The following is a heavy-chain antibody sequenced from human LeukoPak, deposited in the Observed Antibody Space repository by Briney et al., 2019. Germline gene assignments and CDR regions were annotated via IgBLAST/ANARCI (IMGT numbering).Heavy chain of an antibody. Sequence: GGSLRLSCAASGFTFSSYAMHWVRQAPGKGLEWVAVISYDGSNKYYADSVKGRFTISRDNSKNTLYLQMNSLRAEDTAVYYCARGGGGDYYYYYMDVWGKGTTVTVPS. CDR2: ISYDGSNK. D-gene: IGHD3-16*01. CDR3: ARGGGGDYYYYYMDV. V-gene: IGHV3-30*04. J-gene: IGHJ6*03. CDR1: GFTFSSYA.